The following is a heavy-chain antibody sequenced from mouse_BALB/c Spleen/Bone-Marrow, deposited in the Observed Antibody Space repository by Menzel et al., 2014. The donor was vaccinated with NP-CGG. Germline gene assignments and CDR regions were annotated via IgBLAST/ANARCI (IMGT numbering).Heavy chain of an antibody. D-gene: IGHD1-1*01. Sequence: EVQVVESGAELVKPGASVKLPCTASGFNIKDTYMHWVKQRPEQGLEWIGRIDPANGNTKYDPKFQGKATITADTSSNTAYLQLSSLTSEDTAVYYCAAYCYGSSYGFAYWGQGTLVTVSA. CDR3: AAYCYGSSYGFAY. CDR2: IDPANGNT. CDR1: GFNIKDTY. V-gene: IGHV14-3*02. J-gene: IGHJ3*01.